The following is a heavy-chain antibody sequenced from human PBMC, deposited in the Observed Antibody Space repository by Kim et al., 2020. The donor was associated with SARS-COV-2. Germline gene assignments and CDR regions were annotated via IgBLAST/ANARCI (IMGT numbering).Heavy chain of an antibody. V-gene: IGHV3-7*01. CDR1: GFSFSGYW. CDR3: ARAPRGDDSSPIY. D-gene: IGHD2-21*01. J-gene: IGHJ4*02. Sequence: GGSLRLSCAATGFSFSGYWMSWVRQTPGKGLEWVASINEDGTEKTHVDSVKGRFTISRDNVKNSLYLQMNSLRAEDTALYYCARAPRGDDSSPIYWCQGT. CDR2: INEDGTEK.